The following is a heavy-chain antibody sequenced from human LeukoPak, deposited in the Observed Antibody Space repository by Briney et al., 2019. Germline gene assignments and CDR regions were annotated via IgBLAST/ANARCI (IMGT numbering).Heavy chain of an antibody. V-gene: IGHV1-69*04. CDR3: AREGELTGLVDY. D-gene: IGHD7-27*01. Sequence: GASVKVSCKASGGTFSSYAISWVRQAPGQGLEWMGRIIPILGIANYAQKFQGRVTITADKSTSTAYMELSSLRAEDTAVYYCAREGELTGLVDYWGQGTLVTVSS. CDR1: GGTFSSYA. J-gene: IGHJ4*02. CDR2: IIPILGIA.